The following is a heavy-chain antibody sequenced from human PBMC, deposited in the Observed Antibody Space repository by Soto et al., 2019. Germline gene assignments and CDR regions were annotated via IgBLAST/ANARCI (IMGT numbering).Heavy chain of an antibody. V-gene: IGHV3-30-3*01. CDR1: GFTFSSYA. D-gene: IGHD6-13*01. J-gene: IGHJ1*01. CDR3: ARDGAAAVNLPAEYFQH. CDR2: ISYDGSNK. Sequence: QVQLVESGGGVVQPGRSLRLSCAASGFTFSSYAMHWVRQAPGKGLEWVAVISYDGSNKYYADSVKGRFTISRDNSKNTLYLQMNSLRAEDTAVYYCARDGAAAVNLPAEYFQHWGQGTLVTVSS.